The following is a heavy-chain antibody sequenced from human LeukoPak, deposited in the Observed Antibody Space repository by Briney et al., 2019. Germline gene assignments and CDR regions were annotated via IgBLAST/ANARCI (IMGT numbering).Heavy chain of an antibody. CDR3: AVELSMYYDFWSGYFQH. J-gene: IGHJ1*01. CDR2: IYASGST. D-gene: IGHD3-3*01. CDR1: GGSISSASYY. V-gene: IGHV4-61*02. Sequence: PSETLSLTCTVSGGSISSASYYWSWIRQPAGKGLEWIGRIYASGSTKYNPSLKSRVTISVDTSKNQFSLKLSSVTAADTAVYYCAVELSMYYDFWSGYFQHWGQGTLVTVSS.